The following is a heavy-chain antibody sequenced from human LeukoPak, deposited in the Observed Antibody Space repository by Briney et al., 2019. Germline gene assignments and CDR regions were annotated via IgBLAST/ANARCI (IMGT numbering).Heavy chain of an antibody. D-gene: IGHD1-1*01. V-gene: IGHV3-30-3*01. CDR3: AREERAMYYFDY. Sequence: GGSLRLSCAASGFTFSSYAMHWVRQAPGKGLEWVAVISYDGSNKYYADSVKGRFTISRDNSKNTLYLQMNSLRAEDTAVYYCAREERAMYYFDYWGQGTLVTVSS. CDR2: ISYDGSNK. J-gene: IGHJ4*02. CDR1: GFTFSSYA.